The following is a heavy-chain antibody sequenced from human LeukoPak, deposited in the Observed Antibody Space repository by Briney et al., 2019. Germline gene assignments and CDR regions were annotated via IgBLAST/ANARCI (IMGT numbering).Heavy chain of an antibody. Sequence: GGSLRLSCAASGFTFSSYAMSWVRQAPGKGLEWVSAISGSGGSTYYADSVKGRFTISRDNSKSTLYLQMNSLRAEDTAIYYCARVFSGSDYWGQGTPVTVSS. CDR1: GFTFSSYA. CDR3: ARVFSGSDY. V-gene: IGHV3-23*01. D-gene: IGHD2-15*01. J-gene: IGHJ4*02. CDR2: ISGSGGST.